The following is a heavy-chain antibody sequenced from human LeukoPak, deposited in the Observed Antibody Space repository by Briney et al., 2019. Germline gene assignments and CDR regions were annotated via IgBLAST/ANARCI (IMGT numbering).Heavy chain of an antibody. J-gene: IGHJ4*02. Sequence: ASVKVSCKASGYTFTSYDINWVRQATGQGLEWMGWMNPNSGNTGYAQKFQGRVTMTRNTSISTAYMELSSLRSEDTAVYYCARGANMDTAMVYWGQGTLVTVS. CDR3: ARGANMDTAMVY. D-gene: IGHD5-18*01. CDR2: MNPNSGNT. V-gene: IGHV1-8*01. CDR1: GYTFTSYD.